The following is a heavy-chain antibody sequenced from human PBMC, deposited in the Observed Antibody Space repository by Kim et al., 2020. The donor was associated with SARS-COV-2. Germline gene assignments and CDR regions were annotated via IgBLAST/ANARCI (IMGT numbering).Heavy chain of an antibody. J-gene: IGHJ2*01. CDR3: AKDYNSGNWYFDL. Sequence: ADSVTGRFTISRDNSKTTLYLQMSSLRAEDTAVYYCAKDYNSGNWYFDLWGRGTLVTVSS. V-gene: IGHV3-23*03. D-gene: IGHD3-10*01.